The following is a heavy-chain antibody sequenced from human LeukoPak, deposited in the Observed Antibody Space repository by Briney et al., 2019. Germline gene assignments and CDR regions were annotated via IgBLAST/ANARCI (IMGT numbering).Heavy chain of an antibody. D-gene: IGHD5-24*01. CDR1: GSTFSSYA. CDR3: ARGGWLQFVGGIHDAFDI. J-gene: IGHJ3*02. Sequence: GGSLRLSCAASGSTFSSYAMHWVRQAPGKGLEWVAVISYDGSNKYYADSVKGRFTISRDNSKNTLYLQMNSLRAEDTAVYYCARGGWLQFVGGIHDAFDIWGQGTMVTVSS. CDR2: ISYDGSNK. V-gene: IGHV3-30-3*01.